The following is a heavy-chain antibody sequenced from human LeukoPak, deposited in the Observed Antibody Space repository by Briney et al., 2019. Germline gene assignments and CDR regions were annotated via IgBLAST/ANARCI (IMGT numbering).Heavy chain of an antibody. D-gene: IGHD5-12*01. CDR1: DLPDSPYT. CDR2: ISGSGFFK. CDR3: ARRVATHYN. Sequence: KSGGSLRLSCAASDLPDSPYTMSWVRQVPGKGLVWVSSISGSGFFKHYADSVKGRFTISRDNDKNLLFPQMDSLRADDSAVYYCARRVATHYNWGQGTLVTVSS. V-gene: IGHV3-21*06. J-gene: IGHJ4*02.